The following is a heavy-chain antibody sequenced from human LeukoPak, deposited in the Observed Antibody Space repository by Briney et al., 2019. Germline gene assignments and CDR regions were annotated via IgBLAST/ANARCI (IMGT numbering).Heavy chain of an antibody. V-gene: IGHV3-23*01. J-gene: IGHJ4*02. D-gene: IGHD6-13*01. CDR1: GFTFRSFA. CDR2: ISDSGIST. CDR3: ARDLMGIAYRGAFYY. Sequence: GGSLRLSCAASGFTFRSFAMSWVRQAPGKGLEWVSAISDSGISTYFADSVKGRFTISRDNSKNTLYLQMNSLRAEDTAVYYCARDLMGIAYRGAFYYWGQGTLVTVSS.